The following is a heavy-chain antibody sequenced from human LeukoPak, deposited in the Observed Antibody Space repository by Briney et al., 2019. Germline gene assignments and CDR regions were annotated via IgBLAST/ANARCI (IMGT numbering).Heavy chain of an antibody. CDR3: ARDYKADY. J-gene: IGHJ4*02. CDR1: GFTFRAYA. V-gene: IGHV3-23*01. Sequence: GGSLRLSCATSGFTFRAYAMTWVRQAPGKGLEWVSAMSASGDETKYADSVKGRFTISRDNSKNTLFLQINRLRGDDTAVYYCARDYKADYWGQGTLVTVSS. CDR2: MSASGDET. D-gene: IGHD1-1*01.